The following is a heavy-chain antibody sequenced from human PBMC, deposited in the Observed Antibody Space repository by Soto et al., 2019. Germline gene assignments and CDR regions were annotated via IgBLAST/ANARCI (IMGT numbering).Heavy chain of an antibody. V-gene: IGHV4-39*01. Sequence: SDTLPLTCTVSGGSISGSSYCWSWIRQPPGKGLEWIGSIDYSGSTYYNPSLKSRVTISVDTSKNQFSLKLSSVTAADTAVYYCARSSAVITTLDYFDYWGQGTLVTVSS. CDR3: ARSSAVITTLDYFDY. CDR1: GGSISGSSYC. J-gene: IGHJ4*02. D-gene: IGHD3-22*01. CDR2: IDYSGST.